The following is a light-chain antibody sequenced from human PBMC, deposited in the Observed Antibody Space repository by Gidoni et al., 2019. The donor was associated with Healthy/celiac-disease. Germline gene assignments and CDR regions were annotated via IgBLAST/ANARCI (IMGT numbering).Light chain of an antibody. CDR3: QQYDNLPLT. J-gene: IGKJ5*01. Sequence: DIQMTKSPSSLSASVGDRVTIPCQASQDISNYLNWYQQKPGKAPTLLIYDASNLASGVPSRLSGRGSGTDFTFAICSLQPEDIATYYCQQYDNLPLTFGQGTRLEIK. CDR1: QDISNY. V-gene: IGKV1-33*01. CDR2: DAS.